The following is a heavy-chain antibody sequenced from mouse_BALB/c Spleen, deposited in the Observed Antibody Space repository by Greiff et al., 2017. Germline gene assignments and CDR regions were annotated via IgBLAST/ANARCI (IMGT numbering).Heavy chain of an antibody. J-gene: IGHJ4*01. CDR3: ARDPTYYYGSGAMDY. CDR2: IWAGGST. Sequence: VKLVESGPGLVAPSQSLSITCTVSGFSLTSYGVHWVRQPPGKGLEWLGVIWAGGSTNYNSALMSRLSISKDNSKSQVFLKMNSLQTDDTAMYYCARDPTYYYGSGAMDYWGQGTSVTVSS. D-gene: IGHD1-1*01. V-gene: IGHV2-9*02. CDR1: GFSLTSYG.